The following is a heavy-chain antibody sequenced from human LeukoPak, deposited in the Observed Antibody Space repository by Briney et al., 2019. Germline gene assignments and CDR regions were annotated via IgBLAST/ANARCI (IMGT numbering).Heavy chain of an antibody. CDR3: ARLGTYWSNYYFEY. D-gene: IGHD3-10*01. J-gene: IGHJ4*02. CDR1: GYSFTSYW. CDR2: IYPVDSDT. Sequence: GESLKISCKGSGYSFTSYWIVWVRQMPGKGLESMGIIYPVDSDTRYSPSFQGQVTISADKSINTAYLQWSSLKASDTAMYYCARLGTYWSNYYFEYWGQGTLVTVSS. V-gene: IGHV5-51*01.